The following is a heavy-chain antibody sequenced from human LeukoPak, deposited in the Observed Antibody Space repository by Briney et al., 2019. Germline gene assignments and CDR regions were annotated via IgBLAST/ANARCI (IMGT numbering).Heavy chain of an antibody. D-gene: IGHD3-22*01. CDR3: AADLTGGYYDSSDFDY. Sequence: TSVKVSCKASGFTFTSSAMQWVRQARGQRLEWIGWIVVGSGNTNYAQKFQERVTITRDMSTSTAYMELSSLRSEETAVYYCAADLTGGYYDSSDFDYWGQGTLVTVSS. J-gene: IGHJ4*02. CDR2: IVVGSGNT. V-gene: IGHV1-58*02. CDR1: GFTFTSSA.